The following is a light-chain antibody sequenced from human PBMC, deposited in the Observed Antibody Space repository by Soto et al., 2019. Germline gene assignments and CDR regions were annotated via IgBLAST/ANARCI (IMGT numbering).Light chain of an antibody. V-gene: IGKV3-20*01. CDR3: QHYGSSRT. CDR2: GAS. J-gene: IGKJ1*01. Sequence: EIVLTQSPGTLSLSPGERATLSSRASQSVTSSDLAWYQQKPGQAPRLLIYGASNRATGIPDRFSGSGSGTDFTLTISRLEPEDLAVYYCQHYGSSRTFGLGTKVEIK. CDR1: QSVTSSD.